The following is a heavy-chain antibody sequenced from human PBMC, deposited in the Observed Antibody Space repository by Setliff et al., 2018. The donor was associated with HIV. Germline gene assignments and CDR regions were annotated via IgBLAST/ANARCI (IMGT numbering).Heavy chain of an antibody. CDR3: ARGLTPPSLPDSSDGGFDY. Sequence: SETLSLTCTVSGGSISSGSYYWSWIRQPPGKGLEWIGSIYYSGSTYYNPSLKSRVTISVDTSKNQFSLKLSSVTAADTAVYYCARGLTPPSLPDSSDGGFDYWGQGTLVTVSS. D-gene: IGHD6-25*01. CDR2: IYYSGST. J-gene: IGHJ4*02. V-gene: IGHV4-39*01. CDR1: GGSISSGSYY.